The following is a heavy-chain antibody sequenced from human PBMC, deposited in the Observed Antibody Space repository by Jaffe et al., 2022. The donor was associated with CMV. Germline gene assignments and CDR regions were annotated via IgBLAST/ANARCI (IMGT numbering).Heavy chain of an antibody. CDR2: IIPILGIA. J-gene: IGHJ3*02. CDR1: GGTFSSYA. D-gene: IGHD6-19*01. V-gene: IGHV1-69*09. CDR3: ARGAVAATAGAFDI. Sequence: QVQLVQSGAEVKKPGSSVKVSCKASGGTFSSYAISWVRQAPGQGLEWMGRIIPILGIANYAQKFQGRVTITADKSTSTAYMELSSLRSEDTAVYYCARGAVAATAGAFDIWGQGTMVTVSS.